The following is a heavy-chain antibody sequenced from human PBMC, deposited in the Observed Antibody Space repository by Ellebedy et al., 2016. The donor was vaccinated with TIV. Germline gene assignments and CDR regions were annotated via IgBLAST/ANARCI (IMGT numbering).Heavy chain of an antibody. D-gene: IGHD3-22*01. CDR2: ISSSSSAI. CDR1: GFTFSTYS. V-gene: IGHV3-48*01. Sequence: GESLKISCVASGFTFSTYSMNWVRPAPGKGLEWVSYISSSSSAIYYADFVKGRFTISRYNAKNSLYLQMNSLRAEDTAVNYGEKDVLVGTTPPSLASWGQGTLVTVSS. CDR3: EKDVLVGTTPPSLAS. J-gene: IGHJ4*02.